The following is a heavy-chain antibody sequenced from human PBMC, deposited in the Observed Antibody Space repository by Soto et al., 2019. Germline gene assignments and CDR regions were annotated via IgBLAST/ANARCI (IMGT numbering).Heavy chain of an antibody. D-gene: IGHD5-12*01. J-gene: IGHJ4*02. CDR2: MYHSGST. CDR1: GGSISSGGYS. Sequence: PSETLSLTCAVSGGSISSGGYSWSWIRQPPGKGLEWIGYMYHSGSTYYNPSLKSRVTISIDTSKNQFSLKLSSVTAADTAVYYCAAGGGLPRYYWGQGTLVTVSS. CDR3: AAGGGLPRYY. V-gene: IGHV4-30-2*01.